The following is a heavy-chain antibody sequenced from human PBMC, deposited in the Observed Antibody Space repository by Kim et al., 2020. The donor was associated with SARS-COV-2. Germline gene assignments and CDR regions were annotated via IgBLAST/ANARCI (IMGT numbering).Heavy chain of an antibody. D-gene: IGHD1-26*01. CDR2: IWYAGSDK. J-gene: IGHJ4*02. Sequence: GGSLRLSCAASGFTFSSYGMYWVRQAPGKGLEWVAVIWYAGSDKYYADSVKGRFTISRDNSKNTLYLEMNSLRAEDTAVYYCARGGGSTTRDIDYWGQGTLVTVSS. CDR1: GFTFSSYG. V-gene: IGHV3-33*08. CDR3: ARGGGSTTRDIDY.